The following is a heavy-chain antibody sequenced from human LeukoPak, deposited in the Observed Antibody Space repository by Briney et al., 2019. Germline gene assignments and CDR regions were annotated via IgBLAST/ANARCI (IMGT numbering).Heavy chain of an antibody. V-gene: IGHV3-7*05. CDR3: ARNYFDY. J-gene: IGHJ4*02. Sequence: GGSLRLSCAASGFAFDDYGMSWVRQAPGKGLEWVANIKEDGSEKYYVDSVKGRFTISRDNAKNSLYLQMNSLRAEDTAVYYCARNYFDYWGQGTLVTVSS. CDR1: GFAFDDYG. CDR2: IKEDGSEK.